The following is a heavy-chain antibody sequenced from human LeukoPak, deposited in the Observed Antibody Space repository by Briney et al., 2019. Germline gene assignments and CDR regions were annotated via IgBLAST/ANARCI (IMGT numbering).Heavy chain of an antibody. CDR2: ISYDGSNK. V-gene: IGHV3-30-3*01. D-gene: IGHD3-3*01. Sequence: GRSLRLSCAASGFTFSSYAMHWVRQAPGKGLEWVAVISYDGSNKYYADSVKGRFTISRDNSKNTLYLQMNSLRAEDTAVYYCARDGGYDFWSGYFPLDYWGQGTLVTVSS. J-gene: IGHJ4*02. CDR1: GFTFSSYA. CDR3: ARDGGYDFWSGYFPLDY.